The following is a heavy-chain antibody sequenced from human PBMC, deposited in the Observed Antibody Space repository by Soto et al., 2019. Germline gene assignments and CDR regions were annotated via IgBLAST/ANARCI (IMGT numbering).Heavy chain of an antibody. Sequence: LRLSCAASGFTFSSYAMHWVRQAPGKGLEWVAVISYDGSNKYYADSVKGRFTIPRDNSKNTLYLQMNSLRAEDTAVYYCASLRSTMVRGVFRDYWGQGTLVTVSS. J-gene: IGHJ4*02. CDR1: GFTFSSYA. V-gene: IGHV3-30-3*01. D-gene: IGHD3-10*01. CDR3: ASLRSTMVRGVFRDY. CDR2: ISYDGSNK.